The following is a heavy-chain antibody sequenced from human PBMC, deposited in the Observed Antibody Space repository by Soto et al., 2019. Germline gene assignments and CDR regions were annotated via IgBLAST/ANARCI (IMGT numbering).Heavy chain of an antibody. CDR3: ARGGVSTRTFDY. D-gene: IGHD3-3*01. CDR2: IYPSDSDT. J-gene: IGHJ4*02. CDR1: GYNFAGYW. V-gene: IGHV5-51*01. Sequence: GESLKISCRGSGYNFAGYWIAWVRQMPGKGLELMGIIYPSDSDTRYRPSFQGQVTISADKSISSAYLQWSSLRASDTAMYYCARGGVSTRTFDYWGQGTTVTVSS.